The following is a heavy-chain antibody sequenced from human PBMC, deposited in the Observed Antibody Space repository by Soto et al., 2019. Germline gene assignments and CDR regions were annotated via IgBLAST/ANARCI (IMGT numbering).Heavy chain of an antibody. V-gene: IGHV4-4*02. J-gene: IGHJ4*02. CDR2: IYHSGST. CDR1: GGSISSTNYYL. D-gene: IGHD2-15*01. CDR3: ARGGARYCSGGSCFSFRAPLPLDY. Sequence: PSETLSLTCTVSGGSISSTNYYLWSWVHQPPGKGLEWIGEIYHSGSTNYNPSLKSRVTISVDKSKNQFSLKLSSVTAADTAVYYCARGGARYCSGGSCFSFRAPLPLDYWGQGTLVTVSS.